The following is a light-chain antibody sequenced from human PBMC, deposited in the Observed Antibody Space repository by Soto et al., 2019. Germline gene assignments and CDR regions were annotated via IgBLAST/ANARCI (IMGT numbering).Light chain of an antibody. CDR2: AAS. CDR3: QQYDDLPIT. Sequence: AIRMTQSPSSFSASTGARVPITCRASQGISSYLAWYQQKPGKAPKLLIYAASTLQSGVPSRFRGSGSGTEFSFNITSLQPEDVATYYCQQYDDLPITFGQGTRLEIK. CDR1: QGISSY. V-gene: IGKV1-8*01. J-gene: IGKJ5*01.